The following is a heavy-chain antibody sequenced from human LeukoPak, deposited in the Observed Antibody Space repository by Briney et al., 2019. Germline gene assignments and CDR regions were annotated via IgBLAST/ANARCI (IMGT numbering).Heavy chain of an antibody. J-gene: IGHJ3*02. CDR3: ARGRYCSGGSCYSAAFDI. Sequence: GGSLRLSCAASGFTFSSYWMSWARQAPGKGLEWVANIKQDGSEKYYVDSVKGRFTISRDNAKNSLYLQMNSLRAEDTAVYYCARGRYCSGGSCYSAAFDIWGQGTMVTVSS. V-gene: IGHV3-7*01. D-gene: IGHD2-15*01. CDR1: GFTFSSYW. CDR2: IKQDGSEK.